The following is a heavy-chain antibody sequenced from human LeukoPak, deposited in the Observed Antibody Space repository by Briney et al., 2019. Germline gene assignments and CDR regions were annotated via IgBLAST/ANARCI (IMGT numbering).Heavy chain of an antibody. D-gene: IGHD5-18*01. Sequence: SETLSLTRTVSGGSISGYYWSWIRQPAGKGLEWIGRIYTSGSTNYNPSLKSRVTMSVDTSKNQFSLKLRSVTAADTAVYYCARGPVSGYSYGYFDYWGQGTLVTVSS. CDR3: ARGPVSGYSYGYFDY. CDR1: GGSISGYY. CDR2: IYTSGST. V-gene: IGHV4-4*07. J-gene: IGHJ4*02.